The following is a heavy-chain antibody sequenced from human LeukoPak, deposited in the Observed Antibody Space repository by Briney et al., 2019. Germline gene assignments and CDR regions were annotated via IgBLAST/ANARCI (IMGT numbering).Heavy chain of an antibody. Sequence: GASVKVSCKASGGTFSSYAISWVRQAPGQGLEWMGGIIPIFGTANYAQKFQGRVTITADESTSTAYMELNSLRAEDTAVYYCAKELRGYSYGLRNNWFDPWGQGTLVTVSS. CDR2: IIPIFGTA. D-gene: IGHD5-18*01. CDR3: AKELRGYSYGLRNNWFDP. J-gene: IGHJ5*02. CDR1: GGTFSSYA. V-gene: IGHV1-69*13.